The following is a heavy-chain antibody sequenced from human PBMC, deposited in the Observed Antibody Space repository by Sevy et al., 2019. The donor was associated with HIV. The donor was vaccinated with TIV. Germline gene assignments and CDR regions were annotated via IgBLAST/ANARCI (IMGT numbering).Heavy chain of an antibody. D-gene: IGHD6-19*01. Sequence: GGSLSLSCAASGFTFSSYGMHWVRQAPGKGLEWVAVISYDGSNKYYADSVKGRFTISRDNSKNTLYLQMNSLRAEDTAVYYCAKDPYSSGWYFPSNWGQGTLVTVSS. CDR2: ISYDGSNK. CDR3: AKDPYSSGWYFPSN. CDR1: GFTFSSYG. J-gene: IGHJ4*02. V-gene: IGHV3-30*18.